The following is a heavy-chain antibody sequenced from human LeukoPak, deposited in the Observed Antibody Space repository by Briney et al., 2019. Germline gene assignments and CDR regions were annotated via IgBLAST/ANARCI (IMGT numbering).Heavy chain of an antibody. CDR3: ARVVGPDSSSWYYYGMDV. J-gene: IGHJ6*02. CDR2: ISNDGGGT. V-gene: IGHV3-23*01. D-gene: IGHD6-13*01. CDR1: GFIFNNYG. Sequence: GGSLRLSCAASGFIFNNYGLIWVRQAPGKGLEWVSAISNDGGGTNYADFVKGRFTISRDNSKNTLYLQMNSLRAEDTAVYYCARVVGPDSSSWYYYGMDVWGQGTMVTVSS.